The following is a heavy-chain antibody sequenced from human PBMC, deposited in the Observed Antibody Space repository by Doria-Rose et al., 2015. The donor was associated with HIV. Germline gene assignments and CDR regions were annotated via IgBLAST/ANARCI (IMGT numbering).Heavy chain of an antibody. Sequence: SGPVLVKPTETLTLTCTVSGVSLSSPGMGVSWIRQPPGKALEWLANIFSDDERSYKTSLKSSLTISRGTSNGQVVLTMTDMDPVDTATYYCARIKSSRWYHKYYFDFWGQGTLVIVSA. CDR3: ARIKSSRWYHKYYFDF. J-gene: IGHJ4*02. V-gene: IGHV2-26*01. CDR2: IFSDDER. D-gene: IGHD6-13*01. CDR1: GVSLSSPGMG.